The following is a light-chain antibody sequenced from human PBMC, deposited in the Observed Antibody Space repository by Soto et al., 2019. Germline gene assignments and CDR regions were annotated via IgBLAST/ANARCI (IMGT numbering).Light chain of an antibody. CDR3: QQYNSYWT. CDR1: QSISSW. J-gene: IGKJ1*01. V-gene: IGKV1-5*01. Sequence: DIQMTQSPSILSGSVGDRVTITCRASQSISSWLAWYQQKPGKAPKLLIYDASSLESGVPSRFSGSGSGTEFTLTISSLQPDDFATYYCQQYNSYWTFGQGTKV. CDR2: DAS.